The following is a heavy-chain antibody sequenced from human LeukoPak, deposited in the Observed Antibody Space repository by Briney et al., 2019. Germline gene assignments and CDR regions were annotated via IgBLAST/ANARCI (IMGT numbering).Heavy chain of an antibody. J-gene: IGHJ5*02. D-gene: IGHD3-22*01. CDR1: GGSISSGGYY. Sequence: TSETLSLTCTVSGGSISSGGYYWSWIRQPPGKGLEWIGYIYHSGSIYYNPSLKSRVTISVDRSKNQFSLKLSSVTAADTAVYYCARESVYYYDSSGRGNWFDPWGQGTLVTVSS. V-gene: IGHV4-30-2*01. CDR3: ARESVYYYDSSGRGNWFDP. CDR2: IYHSGSI.